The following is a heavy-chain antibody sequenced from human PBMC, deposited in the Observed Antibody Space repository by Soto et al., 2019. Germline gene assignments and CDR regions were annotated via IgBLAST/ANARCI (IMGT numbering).Heavy chain of an antibody. J-gene: IGHJ6*02. CDR2: IDPSDSYT. V-gene: IGHV5-10-1*01. Sequence: GESLKISCKGSGYSFTSYWISWVRQMPGKGLEWMGRIDPSDSYTNYSPSFQGHVTISADKSISTAYLQWSSLKASDTATYYCARRRAIVVVPAAITGEDGMDVWGQGTTVTVSS. CDR3: ARRRAIVVVPAAITGEDGMDV. D-gene: IGHD2-2*02. CDR1: GYSFTSYW.